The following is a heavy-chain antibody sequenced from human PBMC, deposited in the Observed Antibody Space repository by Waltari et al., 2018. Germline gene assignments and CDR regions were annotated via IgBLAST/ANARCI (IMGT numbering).Heavy chain of an antibody. CDR3: AKVMGLRSPYYYYMDV. D-gene: IGHD5-12*01. Sequence: QVQLVESGGGVVQPGRSLRLSCAASGFTFSSYGMHWVRQAPGKGLEWVAVISYDGSNKYYADSVKGRFTISRDNSKNTLYLQMNSLRAEDTAVYYCAKVMGLRSPYYYYMDVWGKGTTVTVSS. J-gene: IGHJ6*03. CDR2: ISYDGSNK. V-gene: IGHV3-30*18. CDR1: GFTFSSYG.